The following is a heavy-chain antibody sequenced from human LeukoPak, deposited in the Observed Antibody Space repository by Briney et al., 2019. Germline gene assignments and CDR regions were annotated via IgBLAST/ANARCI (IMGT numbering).Heavy chain of an antibody. Sequence: PSETLSPTCVVSGASVSSSHWNWIRQVPGKGLEWIGCLSYTGKTDYNPSFTSRVTISLDTSKNQVSLKLRSVTAADTAVYYCSEGYFEPFDHWGQGTLVSVSS. D-gene: IGHD2/OR15-2a*01. J-gene: IGHJ4*02. CDR2: LSYTGKT. CDR3: SEGYFEPFDH. CDR1: GASVSSSH. V-gene: IGHV4-59*02.